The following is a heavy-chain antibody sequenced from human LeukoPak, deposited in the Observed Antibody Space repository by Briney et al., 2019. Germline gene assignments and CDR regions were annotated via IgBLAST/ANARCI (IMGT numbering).Heavy chain of an antibody. D-gene: IGHD3-10*01. V-gene: IGHV1-18*04. Sequence: ASVKVSCKASGYTFTSYGISWVRQAPGQGLEWMGWISAYNGNTNYAQKLQGRVTMTTDTSTSTAYMELRSPRSDDTAVYYCASQPYYYGSGGGRFDYWGQGTLVTVSS. J-gene: IGHJ4*02. CDR3: ASQPYYYGSGGGRFDY. CDR1: GYTFTSYG. CDR2: ISAYNGNT.